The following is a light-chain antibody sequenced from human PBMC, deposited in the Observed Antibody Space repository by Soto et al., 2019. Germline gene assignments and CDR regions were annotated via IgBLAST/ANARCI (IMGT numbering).Light chain of an antibody. CDR2: AAS. J-gene: IGKJ3*01. CDR3: QQSFGNPG. CDR1: QNIGRF. V-gene: IGKV1-39*01. Sequence: IRMTQYPSYLSASTGDRVSITCRASQNIGRFLNWYQQKPGKAPELLIYAASNLQSGVPSRFSGSGSGTDFTLTIAGLQPEDFATYHCQQSFGNPGFGPGTKVD.